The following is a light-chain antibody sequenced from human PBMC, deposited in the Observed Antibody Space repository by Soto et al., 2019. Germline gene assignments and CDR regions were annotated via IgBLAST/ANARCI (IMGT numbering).Light chain of an antibody. V-gene: IGKV3-15*01. Sequence: EVVMTQSPDTLSVSPGERATLSCRASQSVSSDLAWYQQKPGQAPTLLIYIGSARATGVPARFSGSGSGTEFTLTISSLQSEDFAIYYCHQYHNWPLTFGGGTKVEIK. CDR2: IGS. CDR3: HQYHNWPLT. J-gene: IGKJ4*01. CDR1: QSVSSD.